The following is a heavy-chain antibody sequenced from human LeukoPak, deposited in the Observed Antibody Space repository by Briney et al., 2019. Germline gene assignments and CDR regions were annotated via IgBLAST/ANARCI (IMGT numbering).Heavy chain of an antibody. CDR1: GYTFTSYG. Sequence: GASVKVSCKASGYTFTSYGISWVRQAPGQGLEWMGWISAYNGNTNYAQKLQGRVTMTTDTSTSTAYMELRSLRSEDTAVYYCARVVVGSYGNSYYFDYWGQGTLVTVSS. V-gene: IGHV1-18*01. CDR2: ISAYNGNT. J-gene: IGHJ4*02. D-gene: IGHD4-23*01. CDR3: ARVVVGSYGNSYYFDY.